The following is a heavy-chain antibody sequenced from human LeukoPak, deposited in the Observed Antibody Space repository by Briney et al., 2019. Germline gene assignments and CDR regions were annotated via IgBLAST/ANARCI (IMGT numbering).Heavy chain of an antibody. Sequence: GGSLRLSCAASGFTFSNYAMTWVRQAPGKGLEWVSVIGGSDGSTHYTDSVKGRFTISRDNSKNTLNLQMNSLRAEDTAVYYGAKGRSGWYYYYGMDVWGQGTTVTVSS. D-gene: IGHD6-19*01. V-gene: IGHV3-23*01. CDR3: AKGRSGWYYYYGMDV. J-gene: IGHJ6*02. CDR2: IGGSDGST. CDR1: GFTFSNYA.